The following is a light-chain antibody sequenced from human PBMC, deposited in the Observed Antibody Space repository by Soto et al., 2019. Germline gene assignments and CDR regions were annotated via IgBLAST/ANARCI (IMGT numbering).Light chain of an antibody. Sequence: DIQMTQSPSSVSASVGDRVTITCRASQGISSWLAWYQQKPGKAPKFLIYAASSLQSGVPSRFSGSGSGTDYSLTTASLQPEEFATYDDQQANSFPITFGRATRLEIK. CDR2: AAS. CDR3: QQANSFPIT. CDR1: QGISSW. J-gene: IGKJ5*01. V-gene: IGKV1-12*01.